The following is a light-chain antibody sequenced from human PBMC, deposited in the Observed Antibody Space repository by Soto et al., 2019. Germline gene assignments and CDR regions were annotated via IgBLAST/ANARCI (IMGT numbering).Light chain of an antibody. CDR2: GAS. V-gene: IGKV3-15*01. J-gene: IGKJ1*01. CDR3: QQSHSSPRM. Sequence: EVVMTQSPATLSVSPGERATLSCRASQRISSNLAWYQQRPGQAPRLLIYGASTRAPGIPARFSGSGSETTFTLTINSVQPEDFGIYYCQQSHSSPRMFGQGTTV. CDR1: QRISSN.